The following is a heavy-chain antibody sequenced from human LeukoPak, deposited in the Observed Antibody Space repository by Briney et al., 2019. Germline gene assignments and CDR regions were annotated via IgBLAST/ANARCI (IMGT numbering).Heavy chain of an antibody. CDR2: IYHSGST. CDR3: AKSNGYGLIDY. D-gene: IGHD5-12*01. V-gene: IGHV4-38-2*02. CDR1: GYSISSGYY. J-gene: IGHJ4*02. Sequence: SETLSLTCSVSGYSISSGYYWGWIRQPPGKGLEWIGSIYHSGSTYYNPSLKSRVTISVDTSKNQFSLKLSSVTAADTAMYYCAKSNGYGLIDYWGQGTLVTVSS.